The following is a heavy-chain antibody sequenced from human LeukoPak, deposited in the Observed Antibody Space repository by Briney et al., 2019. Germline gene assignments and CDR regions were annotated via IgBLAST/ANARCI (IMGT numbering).Heavy chain of an antibody. CDR1: GYTFTSYD. CDR2: MNPNSGNT. Sequence: ASVKVSCKASGYTFTSYDINWVRQATGQELEWMGWMNPNSGNTGYAQKFQGRVTMTRNTSISTAYMELSSLRSEDTAVYYCARGTFYYYGSSGACLYIWGQGTMVTVSS. V-gene: IGHV1-8*01. J-gene: IGHJ3*02. CDR3: ARGTFYYYGSSGACLYI. D-gene: IGHD3-22*01.